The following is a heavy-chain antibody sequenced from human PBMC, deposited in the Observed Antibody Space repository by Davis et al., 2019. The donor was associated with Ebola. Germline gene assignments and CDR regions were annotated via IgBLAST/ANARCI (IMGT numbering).Heavy chain of an antibody. CDR3: ARGSTMVQGVPFDY. V-gene: IGHV3-23*01. D-gene: IGHD3-10*01. J-gene: IGHJ4*02. CDR1: EFTYRNYA. Sequence: GESLKISCVASEFTYRNYAMSWVRQAPGKGLEWVSTISGGGDSTNYADSVKGRFIISRDNSNNMLYLQMNSLRAEDTAVYYCARGSTMVQGVPFDYWGQGTLVTVSS. CDR2: ISGGGDST.